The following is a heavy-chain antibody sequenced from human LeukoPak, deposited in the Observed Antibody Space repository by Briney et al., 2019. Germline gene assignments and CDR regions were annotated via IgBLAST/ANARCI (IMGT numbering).Heavy chain of an antibody. V-gene: IGHV3-23*01. CDR1: GFTFTTYA. CDR3: AKDVRVGGGGMDV. J-gene: IGHJ6*02. Sequence: PGGSLRLSCAASGFTFTTYAMNWVRQAPGKGLEWVSLISSSGDNTHYADSVKGRFTIPRDNSKNTVSLQMNSLRGEDPAVYYCAKDVRVGGGGMDVWGQGTPVTVSS. CDR2: ISSSGDNT. D-gene: IGHD1-26*01.